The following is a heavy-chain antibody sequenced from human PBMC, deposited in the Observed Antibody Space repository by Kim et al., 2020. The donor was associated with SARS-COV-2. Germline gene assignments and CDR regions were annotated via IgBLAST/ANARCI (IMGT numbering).Heavy chain of an antibody. J-gene: IGHJ4*02. Sequence: PSLESRVTISIDTSKNQFSLKLSSVTAADTAVYYCARHVDDSSGYYPDYWGQGTLVTVSS. CDR3: ARHVDDSSGYYPDY. D-gene: IGHD3-22*01. V-gene: IGHV4-39*01.